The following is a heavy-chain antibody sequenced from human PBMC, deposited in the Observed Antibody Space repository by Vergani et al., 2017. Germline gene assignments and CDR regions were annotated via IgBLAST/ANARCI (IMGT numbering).Heavy chain of an antibody. D-gene: IGHD3-10*01. Sequence: QVQLRQWGAGLVKPSETLSLTCGIYGDSLRGHYWSWIRQSPGKGLEWIGYIYYSGSTYYNPSLKSRVTISVDTSKNQFSLKLSSVTAADTAVYYCARGAPHYYGSGSYYPNWFDPWGQGTLVTVSS. CDR2: IYYSGST. V-gene: IGHV4-34*02. CDR3: ARGAPHYYGSGSYYPNWFDP. J-gene: IGHJ5*02. CDR1: GDSLRGHY.